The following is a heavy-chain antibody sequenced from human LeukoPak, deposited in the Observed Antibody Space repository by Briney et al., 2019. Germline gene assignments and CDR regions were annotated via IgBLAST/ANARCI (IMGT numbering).Heavy chain of an antibody. Sequence: GESLRLSCAASGFTFSDYSMIWFRQAPGKGLEWVSYIDGSGDTIYYADSVKGRFTISRDNAKNSLDLQMNSLRDEDTAVYYCSRRFDCWGQGTLVTVSS. CDR2: IDGSGDTI. CDR3: SRRFDC. J-gene: IGHJ4*02. CDR1: GFTFSDYS. V-gene: IGHV3-48*02.